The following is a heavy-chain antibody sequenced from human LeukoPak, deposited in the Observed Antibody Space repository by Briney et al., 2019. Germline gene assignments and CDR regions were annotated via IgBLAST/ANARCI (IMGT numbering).Heavy chain of an antibody. V-gene: IGHV4-59*12. Sequence: ASETLSLTCTVSGGSISSYYWSWIRQPPGKGLEWIGYIYHSGSTYYNPSLKSRVTISVDRSKNQSSLKLSSVTAADTAVYYCARVGVDTAPYWGQGTLVTVSS. CDR2: IYHSGST. CDR3: ARVGVDTAPY. J-gene: IGHJ4*02. CDR1: GGSISSYY. D-gene: IGHD5-18*01.